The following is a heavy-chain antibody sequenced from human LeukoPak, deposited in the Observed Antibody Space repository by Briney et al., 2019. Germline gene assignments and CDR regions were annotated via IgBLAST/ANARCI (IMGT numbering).Heavy chain of an antibody. CDR3: ARRGAASDAFDI. Sequence: GGSLRLSCAASGFTFSTYSMNWVRPAPGKGLEWVSFISTSSSYIHYADSVKGRLTISRDNAKNTLYLQMNSLRAEDTAVYYCARRGAASDAFDIWGQGTMVTVSS. CDR2: ISTSSSYI. V-gene: IGHV3-21*01. D-gene: IGHD3-16*01. CDR1: GFTFSTYS. J-gene: IGHJ3*02.